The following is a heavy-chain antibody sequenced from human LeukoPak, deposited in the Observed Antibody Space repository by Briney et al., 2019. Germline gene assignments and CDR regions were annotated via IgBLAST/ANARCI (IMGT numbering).Heavy chain of an antibody. D-gene: IGHD5-24*01. CDR3: ARGPGDGYNNYYFDY. V-gene: IGHV4-61*05. CDR1: GGSIGSSSYY. CDR2: IYYSGST. Sequence: SETLSLTCSASGGSIGSSSYYWGWIRQPPGKGLEWIGYIYYSGSTNYNPSLKSRVTISVDTSKNQFSLKLSSVTAADTAVYYCARGPGDGYNNYYFDYWGQGTLVTGSS. J-gene: IGHJ4*02.